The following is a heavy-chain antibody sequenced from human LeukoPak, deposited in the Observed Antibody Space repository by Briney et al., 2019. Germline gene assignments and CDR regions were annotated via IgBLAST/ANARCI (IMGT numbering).Heavy chain of an antibody. Sequence: GGSLRLSCAVSGFIVSSDYMSWVRQAPGKGLEWVANIKQDGSEKYYVDSVKGRFTISRDNAKNSLYLQMNSLRAEDTAVYYCARYSGSYEVNYYYYYGMDVWGQGTTVTVSS. V-gene: IGHV3-7*03. J-gene: IGHJ6*02. CDR2: IKQDGSEK. CDR1: GFIVSSDY. CDR3: ARYSGSYEVNYYYYYGMDV. D-gene: IGHD1-26*01.